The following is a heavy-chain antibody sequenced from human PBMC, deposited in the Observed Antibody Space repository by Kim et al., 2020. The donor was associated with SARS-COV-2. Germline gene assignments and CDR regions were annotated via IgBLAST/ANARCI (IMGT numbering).Heavy chain of an antibody. V-gene: IGHV4-34*01. Sequence: SETLSLTCAVYGGSFSGYYWSCIRQPPGKGLEWIGEINHSGSTNYNPSLKSRVTISVDTSKNQFSLKLSSVTAADTAVYYCAVAYYDYVWGSYRQSNYYFDYWGQGTLVTVSS. CDR3: AVAYYDYVWGSYRQSNYYFDY. CDR2: INHSGST. J-gene: IGHJ4*02. D-gene: IGHD3-16*02. CDR1: GGSFSGYY.